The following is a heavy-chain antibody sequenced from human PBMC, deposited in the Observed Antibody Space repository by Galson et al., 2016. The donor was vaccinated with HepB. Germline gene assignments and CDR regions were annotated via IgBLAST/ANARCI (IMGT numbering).Heavy chain of an antibody. V-gene: IGHV1-2*02. CDR1: GYTFTGYY. CDR2: INPNSGAT. CDR3: ARFRTSNSHFDY. J-gene: IGHJ4*02. Sequence: SVKVSCKASGYTFTGYYMHWVRQAPGQGLEWMGWINPNSGATNYAQKFQGRVTMTKDTHITTAYLELNSLTSDDTAVYYCARFRTSNSHFDYWGQGALVSVSS. D-gene: IGHD4-11*01.